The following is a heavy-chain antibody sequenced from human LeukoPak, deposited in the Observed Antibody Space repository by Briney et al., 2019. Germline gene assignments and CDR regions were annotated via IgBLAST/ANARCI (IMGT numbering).Heavy chain of an antibody. CDR1: GGSFSGYY. D-gene: IGHD3-10*01. J-gene: IGHJ6*02. CDR2: INHSGST. CDR3: ARAGGYYGSGSYYKPYYYYGMDV. Sequence: PSETLSLTCAVYGGSFSGYYWSWIRQPPGKGLEWIGEINHSGSTNYNPSLKSRVTISVDTSKNQFSLKLSSVTAADAAVYYCARAGGYYGSGSYYKPYYYYGMDVWGQGTTVTVSS. V-gene: IGHV4-34*01.